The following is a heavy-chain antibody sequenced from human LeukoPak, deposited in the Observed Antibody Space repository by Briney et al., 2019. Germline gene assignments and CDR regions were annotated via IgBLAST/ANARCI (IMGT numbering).Heavy chain of an antibody. CDR3: ATLRGYDYRLDY. D-gene: IGHD4-11*01. CDR1: GGTFSSYA. J-gene: IGHJ4*02. V-gene: IGHV1-69*01. CDR2: IIPIFGTA. Sequence: ASVKVSCKASGGTFSSYAISWVRQAPGQGLEWMGGIIPIFGTANYAQKFQGRVTITADESTSTAYMELSSLRSEDTAVYYCATLRGYDYRLDYWGQGTLVTVSS.